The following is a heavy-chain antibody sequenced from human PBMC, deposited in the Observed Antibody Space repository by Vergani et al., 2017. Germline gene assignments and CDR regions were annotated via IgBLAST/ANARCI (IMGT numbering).Heavy chain of an antibody. CDR2: IYTSGST. CDR1: GGSISSYY. CDR3: ARGEVVAAIRYYYYYYGMDV. J-gene: IGHJ6*02. V-gene: IGHV4-4*07. Sequence: QVQLQESGPGLVKPSETLSLTCTVSGGSISSYYWSWIRQPAGKGLEWIGRIYTSGSTNYNPSLKSRGTMSVDTSKNQFSLKLSSVTAADTAVYYCARGEVVAAIRYYYYYYGMDVWGQGTTVTVSS. D-gene: IGHD2-15*01.